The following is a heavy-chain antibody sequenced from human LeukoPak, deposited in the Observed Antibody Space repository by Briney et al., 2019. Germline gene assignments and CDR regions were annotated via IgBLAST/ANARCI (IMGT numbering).Heavy chain of an antibody. V-gene: IGHV1-2*02. D-gene: IGHD5-12*01. CDR3: ARDKYTGYETFDY. Sequence: PGASVKVSCKASGYTFTGYYIHWVRQAPGQGLEWMGWINPNNGGTRYAQKFQGRVTMTRDTSISTAYMELNRLTSDDTAVYYCARDKYTGYETFDYWGLGTPVTVSS. CDR2: INPNNGGT. CDR1: GYTFTGYY. J-gene: IGHJ4*02.